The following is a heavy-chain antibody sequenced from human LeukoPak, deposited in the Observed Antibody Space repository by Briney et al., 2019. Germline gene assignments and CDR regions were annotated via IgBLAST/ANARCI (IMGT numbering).Heavy chain of an antibody. D-gene: IGHD6-13*01. V-gene: IGHV3-74*01. Sequence: GGSLRLSCAASGFTFSTYWMHWVRQAPGKGLVWVSRINSDGSSTSYADSVKGRFTISRDNAKNTLYLQMNSLRAEDTAVYYCARPTVVAAALKYWGQGTLVTVSS. J-gene: IGHJ4*02. CDR1: GFTFSTYW. CDR3: ARPTVVAAALKY. CDR2: INSDGSST.